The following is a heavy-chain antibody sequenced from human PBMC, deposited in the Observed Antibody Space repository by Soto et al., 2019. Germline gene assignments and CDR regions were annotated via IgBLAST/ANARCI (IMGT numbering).Heavy chain of an antibody. CDR3: AREVPTPYYFDY. CDR1: GDTFTTYD. J-gene: IGHJ4*02. Sequence: ASVKVSCKASGDTFTTYDINWVRQATGHGLEWMGWINPNSGNIGYAQRFQGRVTMTRDTAIRTAYMEVSSLRSDDTAVYYCAREVPTPYYFDYWGQGTLVTVSS. CDR2: INPNSGNI. V-gene: IGHV1-8*01.